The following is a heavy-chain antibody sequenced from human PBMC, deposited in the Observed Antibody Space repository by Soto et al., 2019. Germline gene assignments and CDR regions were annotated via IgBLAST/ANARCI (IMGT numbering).Heavy chain of an antibody. J-gene: IGHJ4*02. Sequence: ASVKVSCKASGGTFSSYAISWVRQAPGQGLEWMGGIIPIFGTANYAQKFQGRVTITADESTSTAYMELSSLRSEDTAVYYCARGPDYYDSSGYFIPFDYWGQGTLVTVSS. V-gene: IGHV1-69*13. CDR1: GGTFSSYA. D-gene: IGHD3-22*01. CDR2: IIPIFGTA. CDR3: ARGPDYYDSSGYFIPFDY.